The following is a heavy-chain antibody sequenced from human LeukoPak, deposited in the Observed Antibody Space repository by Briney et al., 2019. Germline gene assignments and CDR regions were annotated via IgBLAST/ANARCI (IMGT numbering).Heavy chain of an antibody. D-gene: IGHD6-6*01. CDR1: GGSISSGGYY. CDR3: AGPYNSSSGPYAFDI. V-gene: IGHV4-30-2*01. J-gene: IGHJ3*02. Sequence: SETLSLTCTVSGGSISSGGYYWSWIRQPPGKGLEWIGYIYHSGSTYYNPSLKSRVTISVDRSKNQFSLKLSSVTAADTAVYYCAGPYNSSSGPYAFDIRGQGTMVTVSS. CDR2: IYHSGST.